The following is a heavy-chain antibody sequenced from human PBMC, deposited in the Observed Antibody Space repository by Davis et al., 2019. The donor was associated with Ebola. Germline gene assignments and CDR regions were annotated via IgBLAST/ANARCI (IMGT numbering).Heavy chain of an antibody. V-gene: IGHV4-39*07. CDR3: ARDTDAFDI. J-gene: IGHJ3*02. CDR1: GGSVSSSFYY. CDR2: IAYSGTT. Sequence: SETLSLTCTVSGGSVSSSFYYWGWIRQPPGKGLEWIGSIAYSGTTYHNPSPRSRVTMSVDTSKNQFSLKLSSVTAADTAVYYCARDTDAFDIWSQGTMVTVSS.